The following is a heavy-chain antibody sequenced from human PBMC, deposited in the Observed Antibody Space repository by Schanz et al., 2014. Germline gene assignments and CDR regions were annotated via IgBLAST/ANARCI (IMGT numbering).Heavy chain of an antibody. CDR3: AKVDRTRYYALDV. V-gene: IGHV1-46*01. J-gene: IGHJ6*02. D-gene: IGHD3-9*01. CDR1: GYTFTSYY. Sequence: QVQLVQSGAEVKKPGASVKVSCKASGYTFTSYYMHWVRQAPGQGLEWMGIINPSGGSTSYAQKFQRRVTTTRNASTSTVYMEQSSLRSEDTAVYYCAKVDRTRYYALDVWGQGTTVTVSS. CDR2: INPSGGST.